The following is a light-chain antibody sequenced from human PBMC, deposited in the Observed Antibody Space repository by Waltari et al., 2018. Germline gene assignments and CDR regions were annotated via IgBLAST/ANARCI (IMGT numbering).Light chain of an antibody. CDR1: QSVHTY. J-gene: IGKJ1*01. Sequence: DIVLTQSPATLSLSPGERATLSCRASQSVHTYLAWSQQLPGQAPRLRLYDASNRAPGIPARFSGSGSGTDFTLTISRLEPEDFARYCWHQRVSWPQTFGQGTKVEIK. CDR3: HQRVSWPQT. CDR2: DAS. V-gene: IGKV3-11*01.